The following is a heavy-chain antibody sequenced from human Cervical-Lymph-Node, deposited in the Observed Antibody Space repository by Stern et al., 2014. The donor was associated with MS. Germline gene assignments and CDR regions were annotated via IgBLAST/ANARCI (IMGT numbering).Heavy chain of an antibody. J-gene: IGHJ3*02. CDR1: GGTFNSYA. CDR2: IIPALGIT. Sequence: QVQLMQSGAEVKKPGSSVKVSCKASGGTFNSYALRWMRQAPGQGLEWMGGIIPALGITNYAQKYRGRLTINADKITTTVYMELRSLRSEDTAIYYCARDAGGVDIWGQGTRVTVS. CDR3: ARDAGGVDI. D-gene: IGHD2-8*02. V-gene: IGHV1-69*04.